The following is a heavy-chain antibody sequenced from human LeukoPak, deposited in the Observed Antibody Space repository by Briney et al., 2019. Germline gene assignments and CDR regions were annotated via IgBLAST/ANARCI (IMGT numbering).Heavy chain of an antibody. CDR3: AREGRLVVPAAYYYYYGMDV. J-gene: IGHJ6*02. CDR2: ISAYNGNT. CDR1: GYTFTSYG. D-gene: IGHD2-2*01. V-gene: IGHV1-18*01. Sequence: ASVKVSCKASGYTFTSYGISWVRQAPGQGLEWMGWISAYNGNTNYAQKLQGRVTITTDTSTSTAYMELRSLRSDDTAVYYCAREGRLVVPAAYYYYYGMDVWGQGTTVTVSS.